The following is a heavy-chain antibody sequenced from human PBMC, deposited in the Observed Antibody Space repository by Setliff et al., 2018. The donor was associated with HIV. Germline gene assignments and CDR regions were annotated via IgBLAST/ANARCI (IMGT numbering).Heavy chain of an antibody. Sequence: ASVQVSCKISGYTLTELSIHWVRQAPGKGLEWMANFDPEDGETFYAQKFQGRLTMTEDTSTDTAYMELSSLGSDDTAMYYCATDPGYSSTWYFESFQPGGQGTVVTVS. CDR3: ATDPGYSSTWYFESFQP. V-gene: IGHV1-24*01. CDR1: GYTLTELS. CDR2: FDPEDGET. J-gene: IGHJ1*01. D-gene: IGHD6-13*01.